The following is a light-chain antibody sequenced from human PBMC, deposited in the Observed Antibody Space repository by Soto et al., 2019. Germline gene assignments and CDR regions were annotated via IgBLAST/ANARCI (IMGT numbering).Light chain of an antibody. CDR2: GNS. CDR3: QSYESSLSGWV. J-gene: IGLJ3*02. Sequence: QSVLTQPPSVSGAPGQRVTISCTGSSSNIGAGYDVHWYQQLPGTAPKPLIAGNSNRPSGVPDRFSGSKSGTSASLAITGLQAEDEADYYCQSYESSLSGWVFGGGTKVTVL. V-gene: IGLV1-40*01. CDR1: SSNIGAGYD.